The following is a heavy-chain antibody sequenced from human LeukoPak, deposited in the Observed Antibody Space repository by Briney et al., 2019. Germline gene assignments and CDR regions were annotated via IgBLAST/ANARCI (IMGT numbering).Heavy chain of an antibody. V-gene: IGHV4-39*02. CDR3: ARSRKNDAFDI. CDR1: GGSISSSSYY. J-gene: IGHJ3*02. Sequence: PSETLSLTCTVSGGSISSSSYYWGWIRQPPGKGVEGIGSIYYSGSTKYNPSLKSRVTISVDTSNNHFSLKLSSVTAADTAVYYCARSRKNDAFDIWGQGTMVTVSS. CDR2: IYYSGST.